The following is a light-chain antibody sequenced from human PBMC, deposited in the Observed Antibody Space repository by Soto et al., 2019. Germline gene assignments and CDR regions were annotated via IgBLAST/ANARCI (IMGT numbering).Light chain of an antibody. Sequence: EVVLTQSPATLSVSPGEGVTLSCRASQGIGDTLAWYQHKPGQTPRLLIYGVSTGATGIPDRFSGSGSGTDFTLTISRLEPEDFAVYFCQVYGTSSKTFGQGTRVEFK. CDR3: QVYGTSSKT. V-gene: IGKV3-20*01. CDR2: GVS. CDR1: QGIGDT. J-gene: IGKJ1*01.